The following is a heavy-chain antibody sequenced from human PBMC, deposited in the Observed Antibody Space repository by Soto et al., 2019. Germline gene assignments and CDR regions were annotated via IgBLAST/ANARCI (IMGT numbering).Heavy chain of an antibody. CDR2: INAGNGNT. J-gene: IGHJ6*02. D-gene: IGHD2-2*01. Sequence: QVQLVQSGAEVKKPGASVKVSCKASGYTFTSYAMHWVRQAPGQRLEWMGWINAGNGNTKYSQKFQGRVTITRDTSASTAYMELSSLRSEDTAVYYCAREVGYIVVVPAAIHYYYYGMGVWGQGTTVTVSS. CDR3: AREVGYIVVVPAAIHYYYYGMGV. CDR1: GYTFTSYA. V-gene: IGHV1-3*01.